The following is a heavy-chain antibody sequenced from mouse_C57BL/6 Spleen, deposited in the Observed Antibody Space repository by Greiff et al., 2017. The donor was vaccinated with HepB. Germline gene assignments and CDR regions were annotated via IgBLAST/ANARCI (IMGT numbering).Heavy chain of an antibody. CDR1: EYEFPSHD. V-gene: IGHV5-2*01. J-gene: IGHJ1*03. D-gene: IGHD4-1*01. CDR2: INSDGGST. CDR3: ARSGKGYYDV. Sequence: DVQLVESGGGLVQPGESLKLSCESNEYEFPSHDMSWVRKTPEKRLELVAAINSDGGSTCYPDTMESRFIISRDNTKKTMYLQMSSLRSEDAALYYCARSGKGYYDVWGTGTTVTVSS.